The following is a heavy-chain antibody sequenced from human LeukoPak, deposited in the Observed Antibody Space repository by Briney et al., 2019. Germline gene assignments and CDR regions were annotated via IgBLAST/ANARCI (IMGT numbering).Heavy chain of an antibody. D-gene: IGHD2-8*02. J-gene: IGHJ4*02. Sequence: GGSLRLSCAASGFTFSSHSMNWVRQTPGKGLEWVSYISRSSTTIYYADSVKGRFTISRDNSKSTLSLQMNSLRAEDTAIYYCATYRQVLLPFESWGQGTLVAVSS. CDR2: ISRSSTTI. CDR1: GFTFSSHS. CDR3: ATYRQVLLPFES. V-gene: IGHV3-48*01.